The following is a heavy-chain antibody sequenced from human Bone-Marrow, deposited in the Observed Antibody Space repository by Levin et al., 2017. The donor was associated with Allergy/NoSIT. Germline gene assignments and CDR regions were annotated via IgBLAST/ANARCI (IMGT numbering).Heavy chain of an antibody. CDR3: TTLTVASTFDY. Sequence: GESLKISCVVSGSGFSFSDYEIHWVRQAPGKGLEWVAVISPDASRKYYADSVKGRFTISRDNSKNTLYLQMNSLRAEDTAVYYCTTLTVASTFDYWGQGTLVTVSS. CDR2: ISPDASRK. J-gene: IGHJ4*02. CDR1: GSGFSFSDYE. D-gene: IGHD6-19*01. V-gene: IGHV3-30-3*01.